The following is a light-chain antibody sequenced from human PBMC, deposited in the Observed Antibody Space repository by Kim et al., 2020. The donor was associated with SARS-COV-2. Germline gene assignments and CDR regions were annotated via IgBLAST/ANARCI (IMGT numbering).Light chain of an antibody. J-gene: IGKJ1*01. V-gene: IGKV3-15*01. CDR1: QSNSRY. Sequence: VPAGERAPSSGTGRQSNSRYLAWYQQKPGQAPRLLIYDASTRATGIPDRFSGSGSGTEFTLTISSLQPEDFAVYYCQQYNSSPRTFGQGTKVEIK. CDR3: QQYNSSPRT. CDR2: DAS.